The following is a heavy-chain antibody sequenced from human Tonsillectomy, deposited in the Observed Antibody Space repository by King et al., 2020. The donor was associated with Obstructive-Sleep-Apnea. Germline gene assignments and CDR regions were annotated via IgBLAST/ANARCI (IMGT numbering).Heavy chain of an antibody. CDR2: IYPVDSDT. Sequence: QLVQSGAEVKKPGESLKISCKGSGYSFSNYWIGWVRQMPGKGLEWMGIIYPVDSDTKYSPSFQGQVTISAEKSISTAYLQWSTLKASDAATYYCSRVPPKMDSIDYWGQGTLVTVSS. CDR1: GYSFSNYW. D-gene: IGHD3/OR15-3a*01. J-gene: IGHJ4*02. V-gene: IGHV5-51*01. CDR3: SRVPPKMDSIDY.